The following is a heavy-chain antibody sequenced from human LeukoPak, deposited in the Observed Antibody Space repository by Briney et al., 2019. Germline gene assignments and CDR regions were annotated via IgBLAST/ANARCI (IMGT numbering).Heavy chain of an antibody. Sequence: PGGSLRLSCAASGFTFSNAWMSWVRQAPGKGLEWVGRIKSKTDGGTTDYAAPVKGRFTISRDDSKNTLYLQMNSLKTEDTAVYYCTSTYYYDTNDAFDIWGQGTMVTVSS. V-gene: IGHV3-15*01. CDR1: GFTFSNAW. CDR2: IKSKTDGGTT. CDR3: TSTYYYDTNDAFDI. D-gene: IGHD3-22*01. J-gene: IGHJ3*02.